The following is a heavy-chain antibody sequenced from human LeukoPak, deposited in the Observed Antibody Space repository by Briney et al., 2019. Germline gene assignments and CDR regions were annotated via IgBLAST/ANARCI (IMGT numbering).Heavy chain of an antibody. Sequence: GASVKVSCKASGGTFISYAISWVRQAPGQGLEWMGGIIPIFGTANYAQKFQGRVTITTDESTSTAYMELSSLRSEDTAVYYCARDSSVVGATSRYFDYWGQGTLVTVSS. V-gene: IGHV1-69*05. J-gene: IGHJ4*02. CDR3: ARDSSVVGATSRYFDY. D-gene: IGHD1-26*01. CDR1: GGTFISYA. CDR2: IIPIFGTA.